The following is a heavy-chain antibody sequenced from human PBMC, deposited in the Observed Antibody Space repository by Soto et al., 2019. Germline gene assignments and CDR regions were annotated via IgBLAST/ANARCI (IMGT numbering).Heavy chain of an antibody. J-gene: IGHJ4*02. CDR2: IYYSGST. V-gene: IGHV4-59*01. D-gene: IGHD4-17*01. CDR1: GGSISSYY. Sequence: SETLSLTCTVSGGSISSYYWSWIRQPPGKGLEWIGYIYYSGSTNYSPSLKSRVTISVDTSKNQFSLKLSSVTAADTAVYYCARVWANDYESGFDYWGQGTLVTVSS. CDR3: ARVWANDYESGFDY.